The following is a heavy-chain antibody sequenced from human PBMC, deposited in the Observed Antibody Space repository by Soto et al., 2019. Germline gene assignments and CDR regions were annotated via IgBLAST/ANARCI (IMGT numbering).Heavy chain of an antibody. CDR3: ARDLPYGVYVEYDY. V-gene: IGHV1-2*02. CDR1: GYTFTGYY. J-gene: IGHJ4*02. Sequence: ASVKVSCKASGYTFTGYYMHWVRQAPGQGLEWMGWINPNSGGTNYAQKFQGRVTMTRDTSISTAYMELSRLRSDDTAVYYCARDLPYGVYVEYDYWGKGSLFTVAS. D-gene: IGHD4-17*01. CDR2: INPNSGGT.